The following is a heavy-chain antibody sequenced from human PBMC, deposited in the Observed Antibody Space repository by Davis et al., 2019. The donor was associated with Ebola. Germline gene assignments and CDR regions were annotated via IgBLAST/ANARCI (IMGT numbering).Heavy chain of an antibody. CDR3: ATGPTVTIDY. CDR1: GYSFISYW. J-gene: IGHJ4*02. Sequence: GESLKISCKGSGYSFISYWIGWVRQMPGEGPEWMGIINPGDSDTRYSPSFQGQVTISADKSISTAYLQWSSLKASDTAMYDCATGPTVTIDYWGQGTLVTVSS. D-gene: IGHD4-17*01. CDR2: INPGDSDT. V-gene: IGHV5-51*01.